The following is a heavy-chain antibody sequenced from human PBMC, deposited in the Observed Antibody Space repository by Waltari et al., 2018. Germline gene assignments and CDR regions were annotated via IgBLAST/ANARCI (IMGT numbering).Heavy chain of an antibody. D-gene: IGHD2-15*01. J-gene: IGHJ6*03. CDR1: GFTFSSYA. V-gene: IGHV3-30-3*01. CDR3: ARDGAGGRTYYYYMDV. CDR2: ISYDGSNK. Sequence: QVQLVESGGGVVQPGRSLRLSCAAPGFTFSSYAMPWARQAPGKGLEWVAVISYDGSNKYYADSVKGRFTISRDNSKNTLYLQMNSLRAEDTAVYYCARDGAGGRTYYYYMDVWGKGTTVTVSS.